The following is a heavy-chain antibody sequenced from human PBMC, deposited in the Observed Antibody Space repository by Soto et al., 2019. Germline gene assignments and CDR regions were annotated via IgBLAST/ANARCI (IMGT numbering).Heavy chain of an antibody. CDR1: GYTFTSYG. Sequence: QVQLVQSGAEVKKPGASVKVSCKASGYTFTSYGISWVRQAPGQGLEWMGWISAYNGNTNYAQKLQGRVTMTTDTSTRTAYMELRSLRSDDTAVYYCARGRNARNVLLWFGEPYDYWGQGSLVTVSS. J-gene: IGHJ4*02. CDR2: ISAYNGNT. V-gene: IGHV1-18*01. CDR3: ARGRNARNVLLWFGEPYDY. D-gene: IGHD3-10*01.